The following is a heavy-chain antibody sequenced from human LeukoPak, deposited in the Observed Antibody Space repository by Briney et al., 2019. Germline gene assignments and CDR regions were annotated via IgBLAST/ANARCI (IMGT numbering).Heavy chain of an antibody. CDR2: ISSSSSYI. Sequence: GGSLRLSCAASGFSFSSYSMNWVRQAPGKGLEWVSSISSSSSYIYYADSVKGRFTISRDNAKNSLYLQMNSLRAEDTAVYYCARRAGAYSHPYDYWGQGTLVTVSS. CDR3: ARRAGAYSHPYDY. D-gene: IGHD4/OR15-4a*01. CDR1: GFSFSSYS. J-gene: IGHJ4*02. V-gene: IGHV3-21*01.